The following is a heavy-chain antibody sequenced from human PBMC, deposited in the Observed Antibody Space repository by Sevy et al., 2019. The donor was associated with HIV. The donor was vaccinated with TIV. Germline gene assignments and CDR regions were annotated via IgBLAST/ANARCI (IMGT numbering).Heavy chain of an antibody. J-gene: IGHJ4*02. CDR1: GYTFTGHY. D-gene: IGHD2-8*01. V-gene: IGHV1-2*02. CDR2: INPHSGGT. CDR3: VRDVYAHDY. Sequence: ASVKVSCKASGYTFTGHYIHWVRQAPGHGLEWMGRINPHSGGTNYAQNFQGRVTMTKETSISTAYMELSSLRSDDTAVYYCVRDVYAHDYWGQGTLVTVSS.